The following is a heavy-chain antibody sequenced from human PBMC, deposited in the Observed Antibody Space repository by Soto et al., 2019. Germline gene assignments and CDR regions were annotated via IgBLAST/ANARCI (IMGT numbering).Heavy chain of an antibody. V-gene: IGHV3-15*07. J-gene: IGHJ6*02. CDR2: IKSKTDGGTT. D-gene: IGHD3-3*01. CDR1: GFTFSNAW. CDR3: TTDRPHSKFWSGYYLYYYYGMDV. Sequence: EVQLVESGGGLVKPGGSLRLSCAASGFTFSNAWMNWVRQAPGKGLEWVGRIKSKTDGGTTDYAAPVKGRFTISRDDSKNTLYLQMNSLKTEDTDVYYCTTDRPHSKFWSGYYLYYYYGMDVGGQGTTVTVSS.